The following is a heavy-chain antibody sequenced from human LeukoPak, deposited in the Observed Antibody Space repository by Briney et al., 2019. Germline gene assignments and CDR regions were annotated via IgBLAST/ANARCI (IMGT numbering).Heavy chain of an antibody. D-gene: IGHD6-19*01. CDR3: ARDLREAVAGTYFDY. CDR1: GFTFSSYW. Sequence: PGWSLRLSCAASGFTFSSYWMSWVRLAPGKGLEWVANIKQDGSEKYYVDSVKGRFTISRDNAKNSLYLQMNSLRAEDTAVYYCARDLREAVAGTYFDYWGQGTLVTVSS. CDR2: IKQDGSEK. V-gene: IGHV3-7*01. J-gene: IGHJ4*02.